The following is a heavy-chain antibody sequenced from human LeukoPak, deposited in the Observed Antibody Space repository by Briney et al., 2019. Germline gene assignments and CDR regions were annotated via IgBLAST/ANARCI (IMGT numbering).Heavy chain of an antibody. Sequence: SVKVSCKASGGTFSSYAISWVRQAPGQGLEWMGGIIPIFGTANYAQKFQGRVTITADESTSTAYMELSSLRSEDTAVYCCARDVSTAMGNNWFDPWGQGTLVTVSS. CDR3: ARDVSTAMGNNWFDP. V-gene: IGHV1-69*13. J-gene: IGHJ5*02. CDR1: GGTFSSYA. CDR2: IIPIFGTA. D-gene: IGHD5-18*01.